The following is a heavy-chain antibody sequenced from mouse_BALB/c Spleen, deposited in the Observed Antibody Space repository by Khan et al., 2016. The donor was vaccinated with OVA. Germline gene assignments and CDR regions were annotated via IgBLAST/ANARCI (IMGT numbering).Heavy chain of an antibody. CDR2: IGPGSSNA. Sequence: DLVKPGASVKLSCKASGYTFTSYWINWIKQRPGQGLEWIGRIGPGSSNAYYNSMFKGKATLAVDTSSNTAYIQLSSLSSEDSAVYFCARENYYGRGCYAMDYWGQGASVTVSA. J-gene: IGHJ4*01. D-gene: IGHD1-1*01. V-gene: IGHV1S41*01. CDR1: GYTFTSYW. CDR3: ARENYYGRGCYAMDY.